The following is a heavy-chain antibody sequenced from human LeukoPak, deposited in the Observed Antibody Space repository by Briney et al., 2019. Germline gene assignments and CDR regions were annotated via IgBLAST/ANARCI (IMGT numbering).Heavy chain of an antibody. J-gene: IGHJ4*02. V-gene: IGHV1-69*05. CDR3: ARVGYSNYDYY. CDR2: IIPIFGTA. D-gene: IGHD4-11*01. CDR1: GGTFSSYA. Sequence: SVKVSCKDSGGTFSSYAISWARQAPGQGLEWMGRIIPIFGTANYAQKFQGRVTITTDESTSTAYMELSSLRSEDTAVYYCARVGYSNYDYYWGQGTLVTVSS.